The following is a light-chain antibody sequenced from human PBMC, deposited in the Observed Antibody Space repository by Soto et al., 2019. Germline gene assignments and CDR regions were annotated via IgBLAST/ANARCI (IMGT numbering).Light chain of an antibody. CDR2: EVN. Sequence: QSVLTQPASVSGSPGQSITISCTGTSSDVGTYNYVSWYQQRPGKAPKLIIHEVNNRPSGVSDRFSGSKSGNTASLTISGLQGDDEADYYCNSYTSTSTYVFGTGTKVTVL. CDR1: SSDVGTYNY. V-gene: IGLV2-14*01. CDR3: NSYTSTSTYV. J-gene: IGLJ1*01.